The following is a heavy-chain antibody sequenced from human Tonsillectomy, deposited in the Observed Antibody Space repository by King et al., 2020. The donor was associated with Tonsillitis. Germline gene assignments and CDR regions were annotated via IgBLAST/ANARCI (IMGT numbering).Heavy chain of an antibody. CDR2: ISHDGTTK. Sequence: QLVQSGGDLVQPGRSLRLSCAASGFTFSTFAMIWVRQTPGKGMEWLAFISHDGTTKYYTDSVKGRFTISRDNSNNTLYLQMDTLRIQDAAVYFCARWFSSSYLPLNYYFDNWGQGTRVTVSS. D-gene: IGHD1-26*01. CDR3: ARWFSSSYLPLNYYFDN. J-gene: IGHJ4*02. V-gene: IGHV3-30*14. CDR1: GFTFSTFA.